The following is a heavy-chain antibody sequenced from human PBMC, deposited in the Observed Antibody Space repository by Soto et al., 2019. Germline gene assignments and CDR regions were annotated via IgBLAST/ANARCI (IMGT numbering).Heavy chain of an antibody. CDR3: AREQPWTTITTSFGF. J-gene: IGHJ4*02. CDR2: INPSGGST. Sequence: GASVKVSCKASGYTFTSYYLHWVRLAPGQGLEWMGLINPSGGSTTYARKFQGRVTMTRDTSTSTVYMELSSLRSEDTAVYYCAREQPWTTITTSFGFWGQGTRVTVSS. CDR1: GYTFTSYY. V-gene: IGHV1-46*03. D-gene: IGHD4-4*01.